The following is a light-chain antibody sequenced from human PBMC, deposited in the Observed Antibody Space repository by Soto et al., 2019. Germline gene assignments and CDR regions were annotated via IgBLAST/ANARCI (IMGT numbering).Light chain of an antibody. J-gene: IGKJ1*01. V-gene: IGKV3-15*01. CDR1: QSVSSN. CDR3: QQYNNWPRE. CDR2: GAS. Sequence: EIVMTQSPATLSVSPGERATFSCRASQSVSSNLAWYQQKPGQAPRLLIYGASTRATGIPARFSGSGSGTEFTLTISSLQSEDFAVYYCQQYNNWPREFGQGTKVEIK.